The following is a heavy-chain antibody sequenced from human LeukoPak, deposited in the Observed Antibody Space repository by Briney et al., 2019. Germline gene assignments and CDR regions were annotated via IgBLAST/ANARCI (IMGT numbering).Heavy chain of an antibody. Sequence: SETLSFTCIVSGDSVTTTNFYWGWIRQAPGKGLEWIGSLYYGVNTYYKPSLKSRVTISVDTSLNQFSLILTSVTAADTGMYYCASLRVQQLASSYYMDVWGKGTTVTVSS. V-gene: IGHV4-39*01. CDR2: LYYGVNT. CDR1: GDSVTTTNFY. J-gene: IGHJ6*03. D-gene: IGHD6-13*01. CDR3: ASLRVQQLASSYYMDV.